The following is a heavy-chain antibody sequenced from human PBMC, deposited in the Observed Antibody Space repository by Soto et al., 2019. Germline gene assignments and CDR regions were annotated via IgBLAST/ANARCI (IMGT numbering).Heavy chain of an antibody. Sequence: EVQLVESGGGLVQPGGSLRLSCAASGFTFSSYSINWVRQAPGKGLEWFSYITRDSSTISYADSVKGRFTVSRDNDKNAQYLQMNSLRDDDTALYYCERVGRGVYGMDVWGQGTSVTVSS. CDR2: ITRDSSTI. D-gene: IGHD2-8*01. CDR1: GFTFSSYS. J-gene: IGHJ6*02. V-gene: IGHV3-48*02. CDR3: ERVGRGVYGMDV.